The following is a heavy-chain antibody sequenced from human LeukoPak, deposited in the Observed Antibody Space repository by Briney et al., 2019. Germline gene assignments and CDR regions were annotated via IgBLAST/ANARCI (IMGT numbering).Heavy chain of an antibody. CDR1: GFTFRTYG. J-gene: IGHJ4*02. CDR2: IWADGSTK. V-gene: IGHV3-33*01. D-gene: IGHD1-26*01. CDR3: ATDSGNSPFDY. Sequence: GGSLRLSCAASGFTFRTYGMHWVRQAPGKGLEWVTVIWADGSTKDYAASVKGRFTISRDNSKNTLYLQMNSLRAEDTAVYYCATDSGNSPFDYWGQGTLVTVSS.